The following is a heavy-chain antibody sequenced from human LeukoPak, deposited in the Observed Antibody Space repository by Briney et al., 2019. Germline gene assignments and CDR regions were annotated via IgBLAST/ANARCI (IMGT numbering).Heavy chain of an antibody. D-gene: IGHD6-13*01. J-gene: IGHJ4*02. Sequence: GESLKISCKGSGDIFSSYWIGWVRQMPGKGLEWMGIIYLDDSDTRYSPSFQGQVTISADKSISAAYLQWSSLKASDTAMYYCATRVWYSSSWGFDYWGQGTLVTVSS. CDR2: IYLDDSDT. CDR1: GDIFSSYW. CDR3: ATRVWYSSSWGFDY. V-gene: IGHV5-51*01.